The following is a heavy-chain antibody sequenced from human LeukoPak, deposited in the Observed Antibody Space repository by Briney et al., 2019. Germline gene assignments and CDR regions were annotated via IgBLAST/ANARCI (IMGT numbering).Heavy chain of an antibody. Sequence: SETLSLTCTVSGGSISSYYWSWIRQPPGKGLEWIGYIYYSGSTNYNPSPKSRVTISVDTSKNKFSLKLSSVTAADAAVYYCARFTEGYCSGGSCSEGWFDPWGQGTLVTVSS. CDR3: ARFTEGYCSGGSCSEGWFDP. D-gene: IGHD2-15*01. V-gene: IGHV4-59*01. CDR2: IYYSGST. J-gene: IGHJ5*02. CDR1: GGSISSYY.